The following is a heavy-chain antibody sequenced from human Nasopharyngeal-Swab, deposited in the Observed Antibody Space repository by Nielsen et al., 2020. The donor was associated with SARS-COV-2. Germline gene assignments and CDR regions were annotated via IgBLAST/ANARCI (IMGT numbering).Heavy chain of an antibody. CDR3: ARYVRILGYFDY. CDR1: GGSVSSGSYY. V-gene: IGHV4-61*01. D-gene: IGHD2-15*01. J-gene: IGHJ4*02. Sequence: SETLSLTCVVSGGSVSSGSYYWSWIRQPPGKGLEWIGYIYYSGSTNYNPSLKSRVTISVDTSKNQFSLKLSSVTAADTAVYYCARYVRILGYFDYWGQGTLVTVSS. CDR2: IYYSGST.